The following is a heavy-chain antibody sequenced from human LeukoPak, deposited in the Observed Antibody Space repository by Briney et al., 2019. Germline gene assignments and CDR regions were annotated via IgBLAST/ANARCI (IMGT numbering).Heavy chain of an antibody. Sequence: GGSLRLSCAVSGFTFGNYWMSWVRQAPGKGLEWVANIKQDGSEKHYGDSVRSRFTISRDNAKNSLYLQMSSLGVDDTAVYYCARYSNSGPIEYWGQGTLVTVSS. CDR3: ARYSNSGPIEY. D-gene: IGHD2-15*01. J-gene: IGHJ4*02. CDR1: GFTFGNYW. CDR2: IKQDGSEK. V-gene: IGHV3-7*01.